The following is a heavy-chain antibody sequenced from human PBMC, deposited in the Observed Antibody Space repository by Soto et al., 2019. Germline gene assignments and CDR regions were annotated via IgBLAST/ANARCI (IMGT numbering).Heavy chain of an antibody. Sequence: GGSLRLSCAASGFTFSSYWMHWVRQAPGKGLVWVSRINSDGSSTSYADSVKGRFTISRDNAKNTLYLQMNSLRAEDTAVYYCARGPRGSPFDMDVWGQGTTVTVSS. J-gene: IGHJ6*02. CDR3: ARGPRGSPFDMDV. CDR2: INSDGSST. V-gene: IGHV3-74*01. D-gene: IGHD1-26*01. CDR1: GFTFSSYW.